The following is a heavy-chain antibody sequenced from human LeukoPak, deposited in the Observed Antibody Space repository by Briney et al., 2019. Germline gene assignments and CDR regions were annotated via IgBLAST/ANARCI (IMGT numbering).Heavy chain of an antibody. J-gene: IGHJ4*02. V-gene: IGHV3-15*01. CDR3: TSDWRGIRMVRGVIADY. D-gene: IGHD3-10*01. CDR2: IKSNTDGGTT. CDR1: GFTFSNVW. Sequence: GGSLRLSCAASGFTFSNVWMSWVREAPGKGLEWVGRIKSNTDGGTTDYAVPVKGRFTISRDDSKSTVYLQMNSLKTEDTAFYYCTSDWRGIRMVRGVIADYWGQGTLVTVSS.